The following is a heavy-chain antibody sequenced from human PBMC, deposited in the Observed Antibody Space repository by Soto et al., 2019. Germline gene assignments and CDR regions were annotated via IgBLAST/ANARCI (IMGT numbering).Heavy chain of an antibody. Sequence: QVQLVQSGAEVKKPGASVKVSCKASGYTFTSYGISWVRQAPGQGLEWIGWISAYNGNTNYAQKLQGRVTMTTDTSTSTAYMELRSLRSDDTAVYYCARASTMVRGVILSLYYYYGMDVWGQGTTVTVSS. CDR1: GYTFTSYG. V-gene: IGHV1-18*01. D-gene: IGHD3-10*01. J-gene: IGHJ6*02. CDR2: ISAYNGNT. CDR3: ARASTMVRGVILSLYYYYGMDV.